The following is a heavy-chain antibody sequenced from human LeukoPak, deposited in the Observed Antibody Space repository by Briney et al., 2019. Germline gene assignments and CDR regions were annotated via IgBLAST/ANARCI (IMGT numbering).Heavy chain of an antibody. CDR1: GYSFTSYW. CDR3: ARLGGFSGYDVGAFDY. Sequence: GESLRISCKGSGYSFTSYWISWVRQMPGKGLEWVGRIDPSDSYSDFSPSFQGHVTISADKSITTVYLHWSSLKASDTAMYYCARLGGFSGYDVGAFDYWGPGTLVTVSS. J-gene: IGHJ4*02. V-gene: IGHV5-10-1*01. CDR2: IDPSDSYS. D-gene: IGHD5-12*01.